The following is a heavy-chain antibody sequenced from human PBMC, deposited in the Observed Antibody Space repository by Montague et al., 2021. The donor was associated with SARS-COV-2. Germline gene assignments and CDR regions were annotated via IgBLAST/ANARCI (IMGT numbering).Heavy chain of an antibody. CDR2: IKSKTDGGTT. CDR1: GFTFSNSW. Sequence: SLRLSCAASGFTFSNSWMSWVRQAPGKGLEWVGRIKSKTDGGTTDYAAPVKGRFTISRDDSKNTLYLQMNRLNTEDTAVYYCTTVSSGSRDFDYWGQGTLVTVSS. D-gene: IGHD1-26*01. CDR3: TTVSSGSRDFDY. V-gene: IGHV3-15*01. J-gene: IGHJ4*02.